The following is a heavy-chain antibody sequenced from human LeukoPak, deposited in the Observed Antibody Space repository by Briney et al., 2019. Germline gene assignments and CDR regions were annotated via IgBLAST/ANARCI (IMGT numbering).Heavy chain of an antibody. CDR3: ARRHGYSSSWYLY. CDR2: INHSGST. V-gene: IGHV4-34*01. CDR1: GGSISSYY. D-gene: IGHD6-13*01. J-gene: IGHJ4*02. Sequence: SETLSLTCTVSGGSISSYYWSWIRQPPGKGLEWIGEINHSGSTNYDPSLKSRVTISVDTSKNQFSLKLSSVTAADTAVYYCARRHGYSSSWYLYWGQGTLVTVSS.